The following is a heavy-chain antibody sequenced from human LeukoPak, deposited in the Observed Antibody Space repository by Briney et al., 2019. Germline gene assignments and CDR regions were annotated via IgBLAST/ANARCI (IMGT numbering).Heavy chain of an antibody. CDR1: GGSISSYY. CDR3: ARLVTRRYYYMDV. V-gene: IGHV4-59*01. D-gene: IGHD2-8*02. Sequence: SETLSLTCTVSGGSISSYYWSWIRQPPGKGLEWIGYIYYSGSTNYNPSLKSRVTISVDTSKNQFSLKLSSVTAADTAVYYCARLVTRRYYYMDVWGKGTTVTVSS. CDR2: IYYSGST. J-gene: IGHJ6*03.